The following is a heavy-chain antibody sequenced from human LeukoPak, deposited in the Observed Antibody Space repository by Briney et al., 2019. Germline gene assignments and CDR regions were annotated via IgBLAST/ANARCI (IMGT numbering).Heavy chain of an antibody. D-gene: IGHD6-19*01. CDR3: ARRGSSGWYADFDY. CDR2: IYYSGST. J-gene: IGHJ4*01. V-gene: IGHV4-59*08. CDR1: GGSISSYY. Sequence: SETLSLTCTVSGGSISSYYWSWIRQPPGKGLEWIGYIYYSGSTKCNPSLKSRVTISVDTSKNHFSLKLTSVTAADTAVYYCARRGSSGWYADFDYWGHGTLVTVSS.